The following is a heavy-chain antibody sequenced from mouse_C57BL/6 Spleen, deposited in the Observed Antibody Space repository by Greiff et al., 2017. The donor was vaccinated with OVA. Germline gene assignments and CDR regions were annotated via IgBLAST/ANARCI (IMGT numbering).Heavy chain of an antibody. V-gene: IGHV14-2*01. Sequence: EVQLHQSGAELVKPGASVKLSCTASGFNIKDYYMHWVKQRTEQGLEWIGRIDPEDGETKYDPKFQGKATITADTSSNTAYLQLSSLTSEDTAVYYCARGPTGYFDYWGQGTTLTVSS. CDR3: ARGPTGYFDY. CDR1: GFNIKDYY. J-gene: IGHJ2*01. D-gene: IGHD4-1*02. CDR2: IDPEDGET.